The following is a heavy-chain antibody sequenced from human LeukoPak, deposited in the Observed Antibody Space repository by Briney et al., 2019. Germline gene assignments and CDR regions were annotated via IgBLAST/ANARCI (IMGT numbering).Heavy chain of an antibody. CDR3: ARDGSVAPDY. CDR2: IYTGGGT. CDR1: GSSISSGSYY. Sequence: SETLSLTCTVSGSSISSGSYYWSWIRQPAGKGLEWIGRIYTGGGTNYNPSLKSRVTISLDTSKNQFSLKPSSVTAADTAVYYCARDGSVAPDYWGQGTLVTVSS. D-gene: IGHD6-19*01. J-gene: IGHJ4*02. V-gene: IGHV4-61*02.